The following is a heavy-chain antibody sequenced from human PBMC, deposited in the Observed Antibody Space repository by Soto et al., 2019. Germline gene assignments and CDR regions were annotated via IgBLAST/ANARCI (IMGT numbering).Heavy chain of an antibody. CDR2: INHSGST. V-gene: IGHV4-34*01. CDR3: ARGWGRIFDY. D-gene: IGHD7-27*01. Sequence: QVQLQQWGAGLLKPSETLSLTFAVYGRSFSGYYWHWIRQPPGNGLEWIGEINHSGSTNYNPSLQRRVTISVDTSKNQFSLKLSSVTAADTAVYYCARGWGRIFDYLGQGTLVTVSS. J-gene: IGHJ4*02. CDR1: GRSFSGYY.